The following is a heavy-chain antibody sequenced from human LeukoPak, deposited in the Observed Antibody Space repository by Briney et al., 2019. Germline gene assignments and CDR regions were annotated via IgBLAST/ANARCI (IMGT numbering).Heavy chain of an antibody. CDR2: IYTSGST. Sequence: SETLSLTCTVSGGSISSYYWSWIRQPPGKGLGWIGYIYTSGSTNYNPSLKSRVTISVDTSKNQFSLKLSSVTAADTAVYYCARTLGGSSSVFFDYWGQGTLVTVSS. D-gene: IGHD6-6*01. V-gene: IGHV4-4*09. CDR1: GGSISSYY. CDR3: ARTLGGSSSVFFDY. J-gene: IGHJ4*02.